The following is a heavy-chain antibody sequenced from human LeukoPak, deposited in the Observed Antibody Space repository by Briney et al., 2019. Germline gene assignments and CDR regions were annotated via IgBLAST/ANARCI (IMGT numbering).Heavy chain of an antibody. CDR1: TFALRNYW. Sequence: GGSLRLSCTASTFALRNYWMTWVRQAPGKGLEWVANIKQDGSQIFYVDSVKGRFTISRDNAKNSLYLQMNSLRAEDTAVYYCAKGSGFLFDYCGQGTLVTVSS. CDR3: AKGSGFLFDY. CDR2: IKQDGSQI. D-gene: IGHD2-21*01. V-gene: IGHV3-7*01. J-gene: IGHJ4*02.